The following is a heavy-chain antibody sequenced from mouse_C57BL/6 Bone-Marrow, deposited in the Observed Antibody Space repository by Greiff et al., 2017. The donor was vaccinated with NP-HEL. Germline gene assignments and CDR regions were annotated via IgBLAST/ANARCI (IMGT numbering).Heavy chain of an antibody. CDR3: ARDLTGTTGY. CDR2: ISDGGSYT. V-gene: IGHV5-4*01. J-gene: IGHJ2*01. Sequence: EVMLVESGGGLVKPGGSLKLSCAASGFTFSSYAMSWVRQTPEKRLEWVATISDGGSYTYYPDNVKGRFTISRDNAKNNLYLQMSHLKSEDTAMYYCARDLTGTTGYWGQGTTLTVSS. CDR1: GFTFSSYA. D-gene: IGHD4-1*01.